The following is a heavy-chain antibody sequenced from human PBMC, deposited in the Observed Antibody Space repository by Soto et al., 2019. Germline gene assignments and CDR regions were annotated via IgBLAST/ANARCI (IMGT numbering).Heavy chain of an antibody. Sequence: EVQLVESGGGLVQPGRSLRLSCVGSGFTFEDYVTHWVRQVPGKGLEWVSHISWDGYSIGYAGSVRGRFTISRDNAKNSLFLQMNSLRPEDTALYYCARSWSGSTSGRVDVWGQGTTVTVSS. V-gene: IGHV3-9*01. J-gene: IGHJ6*02. CDR1: GFTFEDYV. CDR3: ARSWSGSTSGRVDV. D-gene: IGHD3-3*01. CDR2: ISWDGYSI.